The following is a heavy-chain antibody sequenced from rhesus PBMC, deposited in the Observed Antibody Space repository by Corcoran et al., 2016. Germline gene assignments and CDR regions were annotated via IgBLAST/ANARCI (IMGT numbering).Heavy chain of an antibody. J-gene: IGHJ4*01. CDR3: KVNVDY. CDR1: GCTCSDDY. D-gene: IGHD4-17*01. Sequence: EVQLVESGGGLVQPGGSLRLSCAAYGCTCSDDYMEWVRPAPGKGLEGVGQINPNGGTTFLMDSVKCRFTISRDNANNTLYLQINSLKIEDTAVYYCKVNVDYWGQGVLVTVSS. V-gene: IGHV3-10*01. CDR2: INPNGGTT.